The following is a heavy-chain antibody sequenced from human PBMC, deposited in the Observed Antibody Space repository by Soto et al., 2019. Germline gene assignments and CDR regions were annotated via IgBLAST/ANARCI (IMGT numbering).Heavy chain of an antibody. CDR3: ARPFWEAAAGTDWFDP. CDR2: INHSGST. D-gene: IGHD6-13*01. V-gene: IGHV4-34*01. J-gene: IGHJ5*02. CDR1: GGSFSGYY. Sequence: QVQLQQWGAGLLKPSETLSLTCAVYGGSFSGYYWSWIRQPPGKGLEWIGEINHSGSTNYNPSLKSRVTISVDTSKNQFSLKLSSVTAADTAVYYCARPFWEAAAGTDWFDPWGQGTLVTVSS.